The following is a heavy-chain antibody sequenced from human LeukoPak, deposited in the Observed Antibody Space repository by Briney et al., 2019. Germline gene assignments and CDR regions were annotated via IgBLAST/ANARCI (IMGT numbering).Heavy chain of an antibody. CDR1: GFTFSSYA. CDR2: ISYDGNNK. D-gene: IGHD2-8*01. J-gene: IGHJ4*02. Sequence: AGGSLRLSCAASGFTFSSYAMHWVRQAPGKGLEWVAVISYDGNNKYYADSVKGRFSISRDNSKNTLFLQMNSLRVDDTAVYYCAGSIGYCSNGACAEGLHYWGQGTLVTVSS. V-gene: IGHV3-30*01. CDR3: AGSIGYCSNGACAEGLHY.